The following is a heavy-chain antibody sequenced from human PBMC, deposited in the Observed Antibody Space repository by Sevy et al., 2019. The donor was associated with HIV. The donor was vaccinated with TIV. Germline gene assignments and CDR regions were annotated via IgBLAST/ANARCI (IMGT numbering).Heavy chain of an antibody. CDR2: IYYSGST. CDR1: GGSISSSSYY. D-gene: IGHD3-10*01. J-gene: IGHJ4*02. CDR3: ARSGGYYGSGSYLVGMSDY. V-gene: IGHV4-39*01. Sequence: SETLSLTCTVSGGSISSSSYYWGWIRQPPGKGLEWIGSIYYSGSTYYNPSLKSRVTISVDTSKNQFSLKLSSVTAADTAVYYCARSGGYYGSGSYLVGMSDYWGQGTLVTVSS.